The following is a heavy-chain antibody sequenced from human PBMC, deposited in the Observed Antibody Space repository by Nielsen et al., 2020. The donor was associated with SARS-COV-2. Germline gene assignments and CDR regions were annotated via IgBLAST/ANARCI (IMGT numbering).Heavy chain of an antibody. J-gene: IGHJ4*02. CDR2: ISSSSSYI. D-gene: IGHD3-10*01. V-gene: IGHV3-21*04. CDR1: GFTFSSYS. CDR3: AKDYLPSMVRGAVDY. Sequence: GGSLRLSCAASGFTFSSYSMNWVRQAPGKGLEWVSSISSSSSYIYYADSVKGRFTISRDNSKNTLYLQMNSLRAEDTAVYYCAKDYLPSMVRGAVDYWGQGTLVTVSS.